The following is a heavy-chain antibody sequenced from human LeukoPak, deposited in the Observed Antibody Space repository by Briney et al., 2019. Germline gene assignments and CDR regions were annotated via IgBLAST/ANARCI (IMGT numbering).Heavy chain of an antibody. V-gene: IGHV4-38-2*02. Sequence: SETLSLTCTVSGYSISSGYYWGWIRPPPGKGLEWIGSIYHSGSTYYNPSLKSRVTISVDTSKNQFSLKLSSVTAADMAAYYCARRMTTVTTYHTYFDYWGQGTLVTVSS. D-gene: IGHD4-17*01. CDR3: ARRMTTVTTYHTYFDY. J-gene: IGHJ4*02. CDR1: GYSISSGYY. CDR2: IYHSGST.